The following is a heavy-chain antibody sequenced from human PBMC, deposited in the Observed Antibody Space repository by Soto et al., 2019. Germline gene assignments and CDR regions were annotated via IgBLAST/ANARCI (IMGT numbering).Heavy chain of an antibody. J-gene: IGHJ4*02. V-gene: IGHV4-39*01. CDR3: TRHAIGVVVPAAIRN. D-gene: IGHD2-15*01. CDR1: GGSISSSIYY. CDR2: IYYTGTS. Sequence: PSETLSLTCAVSGGSISSSIYYWDWIRHPPGKGLEWIGTIYYTGTSNYNPSLKSRVTISVDTSKNQFSLNLSSVTAADTAVYYCTRHAIGVVVPAAIRNWGQGSLMTV.